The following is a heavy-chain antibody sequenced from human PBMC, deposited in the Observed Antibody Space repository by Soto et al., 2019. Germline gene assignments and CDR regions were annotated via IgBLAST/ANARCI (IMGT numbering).Heavy chain of an antibody. Sequence: QVQLQESGPGLVKPSQTLSLTCTVSGGSISSGGYYWSWIRQHPGKGLEWIGYIYYSGSTYYNPSLKSRVTILVDTSKNQFSLKLSSVTAADTAVYYCARDKDYYDSSGREDDAFDIWGQGTMVTVSS. D-gene: IGHD3-22*01. V-gene: IGHV4-31*03. CDR2: IYYSGST. J-gene: IGHJ3*02. CDR3: ARDKDYYDSSGREDDAFDI. CDR1: GGSISSGGYY.